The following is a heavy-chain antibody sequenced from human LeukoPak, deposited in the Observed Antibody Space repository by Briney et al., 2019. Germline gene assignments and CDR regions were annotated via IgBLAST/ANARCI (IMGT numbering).Heavy chain of an antibody. CDR3: TTDRWSMEGTLDY. Sequence: PGGSLRLSCAASGFTFSNAWMNWVRQAPGKGLEWVGRIKSKTDGGTTDYAAPVKGRFTISRDDSKNTLYLQMNSLKTEDTAVYYCTTDRWSMEGTLDYWGQGTLVTVSS. CDR1: GFTFSNAW. V-gene: IGHV3-15*07. CDR2: IKSKTDGGTT. D-gene: IGHD2-8*01. J-gene: IGHJ4*02.